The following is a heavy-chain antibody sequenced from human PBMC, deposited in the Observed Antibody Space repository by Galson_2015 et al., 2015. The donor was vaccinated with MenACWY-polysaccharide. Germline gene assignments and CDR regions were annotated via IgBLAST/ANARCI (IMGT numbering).Heavy chain of an antibody. D-gene: IGHD2-2*01. Sequence: SLRLSCAASGFTFNSYAMHWVRQAPGKGLEWVAVISYDETNKYYADSVKGRFTISRDNSKNTLHLQMNSLRAEDAAVYYCARDYCSRTSCYGLDVWGQGTTVIVSS. CDR1: GFTFNSYA. V-gene: IGHV3-30-3*01. CDR2: ISYDETNK. CDR3: ARDYCSRTSCYGLDV. J-gene: IGHJ6*02.